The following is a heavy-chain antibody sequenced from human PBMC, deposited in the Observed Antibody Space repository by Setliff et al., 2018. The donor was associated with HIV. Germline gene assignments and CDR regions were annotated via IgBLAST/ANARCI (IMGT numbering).Heavy chain of an antibody. Sequence: GASVKVSCKASGYSFTGYYVHWVRQAPGQGLEWMGIINPSGGTTSYAQKFQGRVTITADESTGTAYMELSSLRSEDTAVYYCAREGVGGNWFDPWGQGTLVTVSS. CDR1: GYSFTGYY. J-gene: IGHJ5*02. V-gene: IGHV1-46*01. CDR3: AREGVGGNWFDP. D-gene: IGHD1-26*01. CDR2: INPSGGTT.